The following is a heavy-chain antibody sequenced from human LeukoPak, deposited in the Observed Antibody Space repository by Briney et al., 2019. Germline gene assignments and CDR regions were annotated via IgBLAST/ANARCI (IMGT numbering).Heavy chain of an antibody. CDR2: IRYDESNK. D-gene: IGHD4-17*01. J-gene: IGHJ4*02. CDR3: ARDRYGDYDFDY. CDR1: GFPFSSYG. Sequence: GGSLRLSCAASGFPFSSYGMHWVRQAPGKGLEWVSFIRYDESNKYYADSVKGRFTISRDSSNNTLYLQMNSLRPEDTAVYYCARDRYGDYDFDYWGQGTLVTVSS. V-gene: IGHV3-30*02.